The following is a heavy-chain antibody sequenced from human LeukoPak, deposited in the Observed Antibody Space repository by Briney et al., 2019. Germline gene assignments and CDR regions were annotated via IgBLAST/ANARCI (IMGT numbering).Heavy chain of an antibody. J-gene: IGHJ4*02. Sequence: GRSLRLSCSASGFTFSGHFMHWVRQAPGKGLEYVSSISINGDKTYYAESVKGRFTISRDNSKNTLYLQLSRLRVEDTAVYYCIKDRIGTWSFDHWGQGTLLTVSS. D-gene: IGHD1-26*01. CDR3: IKDRIGTWSFDH. CDR1: GFTFSGHF. V-gene: IGHV3-64D*06. CDR2: ISINGDKT.